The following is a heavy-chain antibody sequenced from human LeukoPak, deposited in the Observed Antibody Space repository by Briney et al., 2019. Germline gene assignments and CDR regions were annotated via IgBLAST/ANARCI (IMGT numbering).Heavy chain of an antibody. CDR3: AKDHCSGGSCYHSHFDY. CDR2: ISGSGGST. V-gene: IGHV3-23*01. Sequence: PGGSLRLSCAASGFTFSSYAMSWVRQAPGKGLEWVSAISGSGGSTYYADPVKGRFTISRDNSKNTLYLQMNSLRAEDTAVYYCAKDHCSGGSCYHSHFDYWGQGTLVTVSS. J-gene: IGHJ4*02. D-gene: IGHD2-15*01. CDR1: GFTFSSYA.